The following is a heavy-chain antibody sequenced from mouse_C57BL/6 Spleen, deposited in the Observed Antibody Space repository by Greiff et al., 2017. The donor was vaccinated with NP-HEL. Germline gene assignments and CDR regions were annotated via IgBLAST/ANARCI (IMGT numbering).Heavy chain of an antibody. Sequence: EVQLQQSGAELVRPGSSVKMSCKTSGYTFTSYGINWVKQRPGQGLEWMGYIYIGNGYTEYNEKFKGKATLTSDTSSSTAYMQLSSLTSEDSAIYFGVSDTTVVANYYAMDYWGQGTSVTVSS. V-gene: IGHV1-58*01. CDR2: IYIGNGYT. J-gene: IGHJ4*01. D-gene: IGHD1-1*01. CDR1: GYTFTSYG. CDR3: VSDTTVVANYYAMDY.